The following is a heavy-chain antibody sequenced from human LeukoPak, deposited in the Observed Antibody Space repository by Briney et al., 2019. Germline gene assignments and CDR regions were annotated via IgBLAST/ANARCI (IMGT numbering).Heavy chain of an antibody. CDR2: IDHTGIT. D-gene: IGHD4-11*01. Sequence: EASETLSLACTVSDDSITIYYWSWIRQPPGKGLEWIGYIDHTGITNYNPSLNSRVTISRDTSKNHFSLELSSATAADTAVYFCARGRVSSSTWDSTYYYYFYMDVWGKGTTVTVSS. CDR1: DDSITIYY. J-gene: IGHJ6*03. V-gene: IGHV4-59*01. CDR3: ARGRVSSSTWDSTYYYYFYMDV.